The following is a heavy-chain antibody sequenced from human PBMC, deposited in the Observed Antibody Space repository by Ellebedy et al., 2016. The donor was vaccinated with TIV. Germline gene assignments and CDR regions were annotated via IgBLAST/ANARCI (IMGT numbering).Heavy chain of an antibody. D-gene: IGHD6-13*01. CDR2: INPRDSDT. J-gene: IGHJ4*02. CDR1: GYSFTSYW. CDR3: ARQRVDSSNWYTY. Sequence: GESLKISCKGSGYSFTSYWIGWVRQMPGKGLEWMGIINPRDSDTRYSPSFRGQVTISADKSISTAYLKWSSLKASDTAIYYCARQRVDSSNWYTYWGQGTLVTVSS. V-gene: IGHV5-51*01.